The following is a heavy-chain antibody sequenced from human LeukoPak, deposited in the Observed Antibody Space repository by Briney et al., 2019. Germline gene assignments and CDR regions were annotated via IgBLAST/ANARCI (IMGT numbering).Heavy chain of an antibody. J-gene: IGHJ6*02. D-gene: IGHD1-26*01. CDR3: ARDLCGSYYCYYYGMDV. CDR1: GFTFSSYS. V-gene: IGHV3-21*01. Sequence: PGGSLRLSCAASGFTFSSYSMNWVRQAPGKGLEWVSSISSSSSYIYYAHSVKGRFTISRDNAKNSLYLQMNSLRAEDTAVYYCARDLCGSYYCYYYGMDVGGQGTTVTVSS. CDR2: ISSSSSYI.